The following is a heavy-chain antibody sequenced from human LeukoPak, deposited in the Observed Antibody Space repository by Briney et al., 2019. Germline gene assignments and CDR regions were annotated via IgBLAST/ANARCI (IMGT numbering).Heavy chain of an antibody. V-gene: IGHV1-69*05. D-gene: IGHD2-21*02. CDR1: GGTFSSYA. CDR2: IIPIFGTA. Sequence: ASVKVSRKASGGTFSSYAISWVRQAPGQGLEWMGGIIPIFGTANYAQKFQGRVTITTDESTSTAYMELSSLRSEDTAVYYCARGGVVVTRFDAFDIWGQGTMVTVSS. CDR3: ARGGVVVTRFDAFDI. J-gene: IGHJ3*02.